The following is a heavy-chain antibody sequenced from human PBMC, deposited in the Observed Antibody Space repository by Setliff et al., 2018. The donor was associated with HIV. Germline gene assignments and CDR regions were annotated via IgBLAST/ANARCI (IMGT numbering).Heavy chain of an antibody. Sequence: PGGSLRLSCAASGFTFGSYWMSWVRQAPGKGLEWVANIKQDGSEKYYVDSVKGRFTISRDNAKNSLYLQMNSPRDEDTAVYYCARPYDSSGHIEGYWGQGTLVTVSS. J-gene: IGHJ4*02. D-gene: IGHD3-22*01. CDR3: ARPYDSSGHIEGY. CDR1: GFTFGSYW. CDR2: IKQDGSEK. V-gene: IGHV3-7*03.